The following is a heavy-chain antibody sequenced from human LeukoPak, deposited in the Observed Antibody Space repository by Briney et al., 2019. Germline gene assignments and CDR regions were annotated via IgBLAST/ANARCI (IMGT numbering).Heavy chain of an antibody. CDR2: ISFDGNNK. Sequence: GGSLRLSCAASGFTFNSYAMYWVRQAPGKGLEWVAFISFDGNNKNYADSVKGRFTISRDNSKNTLYLQMNSLRAEDTAVYYCAREGTYYDILTGQRYYYYGMDVWGQGTTVTVSS. CDR3: AREGTYYDILTGQRYYYYGMDV. J-gene: IGHJ6*02. V-gene: IGHV3-30-3*01. D-gene: IGHD3-9*01. CDR1: GFTFNSYA.